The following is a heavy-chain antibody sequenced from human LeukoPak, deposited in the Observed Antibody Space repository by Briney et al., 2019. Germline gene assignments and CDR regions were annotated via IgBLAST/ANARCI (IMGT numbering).Heavy chain of an antibody. Sequence: GGSLRLSCAASGFTFSSYGMHWVRQAPGKGLEWVAFIRYDGSNKYYADSVKGRFTISRDNSKNTLYLQMNSLRAEDTAVYYCAKSRVPAARMDVFDYWGQGTLVTVSP. CDR1: GFTFSSYG. CDR2: IRYDGSNK. J-gene: IGHJ4*02. V-gene: IGHV3-30*02. D-gene: IGHD2-2*01. CDR3: AKSRVPAARMDVFDY.